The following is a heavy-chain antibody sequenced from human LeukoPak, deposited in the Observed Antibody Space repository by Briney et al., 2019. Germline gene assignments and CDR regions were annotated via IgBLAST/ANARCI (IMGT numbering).Heavy chain of an antibody. V-gene: IGHV4-34*01. CDR2: INHSGST. J-gene: IGHJ5*02. CDR3: ARIAMNWFDP. CDR1: GGSFSGYY. Sequence: SETLSLTCAVYGGSFSGYYWSWIRQPPGKGLEWIGEINHSGSTDYNPSLKSRVTISVDTSKNQFSLKLSSVTAADTAVYYCARIAMNWFDPWGQGTLVTVSS.